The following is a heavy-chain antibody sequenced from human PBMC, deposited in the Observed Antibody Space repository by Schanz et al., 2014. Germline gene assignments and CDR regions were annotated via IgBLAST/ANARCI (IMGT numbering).Heavy chain of an antibody. CDR1: GFTFGNFF. J-gene: IGHJ5*02. D-gene: IGHD3-10*01. V-gene: IGHV3-30*18. Sequence: VQLVESGGGLVQPGGSLRLSCAASGFTFGNFFMSWVRQAPGKGLEWVAVISYDGINKYYADSVKGRFTISRGNSKNTLYLEMNSLRPDDTAVYYCAKDQLANYRGSGYNWFDPWGQGTLVTVSS. CDR3: AKDQLANYRGSGYNWFDP. CDR2: ISYDGINK.